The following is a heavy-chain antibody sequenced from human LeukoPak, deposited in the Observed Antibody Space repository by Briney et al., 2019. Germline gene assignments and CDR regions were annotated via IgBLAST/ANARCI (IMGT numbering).Heavy chain of an antibody. D-gene: IGHD7-27*01. CDR3: ARDVGT. J-gene: IGHJ5*02. V-gene: IGHV3-74*01. CDR2: ISNDESTI. Sequence: GGSLRLSCAASGFSFSSYWMHWVRQAPGEGPVWVSLISNDESTIIYADSVKGRFTISTDNATNTLYLKMSSLRAEDTAVYYCARDVGTWGQGTLVTVSS. CDR1: GFSFSSYW.